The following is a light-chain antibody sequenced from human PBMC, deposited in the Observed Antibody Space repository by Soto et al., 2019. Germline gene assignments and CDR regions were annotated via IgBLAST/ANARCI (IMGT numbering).Light chain of an antibody. Sequence: EIVLTQSPATLSLSPGERATLSCRASQSVSSYLAWYQQKPGQAPRLLISAASNRATGIPARFSGSGSGTDFTLTVSSLEPEDFAVYYCQQRRDWPLTFGGGTKVEI. V-gene: IGKV3-11*01. CDR2: AAS. CDR1: QSVSSY. CDR3: QQRRDWPLT. J-gene: IGKJ4*01.